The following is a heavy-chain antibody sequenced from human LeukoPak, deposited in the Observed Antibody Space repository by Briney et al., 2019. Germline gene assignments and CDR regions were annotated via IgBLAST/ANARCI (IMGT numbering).Heavy chain of an antibody. Sequence: GGSLRLSCAVSGFTFSXXXXXXXRXXPGXXLXWVSYISSSGSTIYYADSVKGRFTISRXNXKNSLYLQMNSLRDEDTAVYFCARYGSGWGFDYWGQGTLVTVSS. CDR2: ISSSGSTI. J-gene: IGHJ4*02. D-gene: IGHD6-19*01. CDR3: ARYGSGWGFDY. V-gene: IGHV3-48*02. CDR1: GFTFSXXX.